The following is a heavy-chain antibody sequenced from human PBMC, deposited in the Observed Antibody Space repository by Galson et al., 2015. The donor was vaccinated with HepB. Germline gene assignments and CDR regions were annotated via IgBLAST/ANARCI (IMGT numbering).Heavy chain of an antibody. D-gene: IGHD3-3*01. CDR1: GYSFTSYG. J-gene: IGHJ4*02. V-gene: IGHV1-18*04. CDR2: ISAYNGNT. Sequence: SVTVSCKASGYSFTSYGISWVPQAPGQGLEWMGWISAYNGNTNYAQKLQGKVTMTTDTSTSTAYMELRSLRSDDTAVYYCARDRRSYYDFWSGYSVPDYWGQGTLVTVSS. CDR3: ARDRRSYYDFWSGYSVPDY.